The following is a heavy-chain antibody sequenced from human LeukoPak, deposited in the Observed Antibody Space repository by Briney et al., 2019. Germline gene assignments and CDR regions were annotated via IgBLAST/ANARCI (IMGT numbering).Heavy chain of an antibody. CDR1: GFTFSGYS. J-gene: IGHJ4*02. CDR3: ARGSAAIAVYYFDY. V-gene: IGHV3-21*01. CDR2: ISSSSSYI. D-gene: IGHD2-2*02. Sequence: PGGSLRLSCAASGFTFSGYSMNWVRQAPGKGLEWVSSISSSSSYIYYADSVKGRFTISRDNAKNSLYLQMNSLRAEDTAVYYCARGSAAIAVYYFDYWGQGTLVTVSS.